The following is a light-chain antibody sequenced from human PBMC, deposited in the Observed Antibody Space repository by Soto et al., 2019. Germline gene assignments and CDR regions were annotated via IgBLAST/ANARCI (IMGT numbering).Light chain of an antibody. CDR1: QSVSSY. CDR3: QQYNNGLT. Sequence: ETVMTQSPATLSVSPGERATLSCRASQSVSSYLAWYQQKPGQAPRLLIYGASTRATGIPVRFSGSGSGTDFTLTISSLQSEDFAVYYCQQYNNGLTFGGGTKVDIK. J-gene: IGKJ4*01. V-gene: IGKV3-15*01. CDR2: GAS.